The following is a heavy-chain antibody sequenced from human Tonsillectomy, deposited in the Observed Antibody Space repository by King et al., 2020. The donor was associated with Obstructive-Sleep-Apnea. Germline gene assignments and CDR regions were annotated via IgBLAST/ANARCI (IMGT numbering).Heavy chain of an antibody. Sequence: VQLQQWGAGLLKPSETLSLTCAVYGGSFSGYYWSWIRQPPGKGLEWIGEINHSGSTNYNPSLKSRVTISVDTSKNQFSLKLGSVTAADTAFSSWAGSHILTGYGYFDYRGQGTLVTVSS. CDR3: AGSHILTGYGYFDY. CDR2: INHSGST. CDR1: GGSFSGYY. D-gene: IGHD3-9*01. V-gene: IGHV4-34*01. J-gene: IGHJ4*02.